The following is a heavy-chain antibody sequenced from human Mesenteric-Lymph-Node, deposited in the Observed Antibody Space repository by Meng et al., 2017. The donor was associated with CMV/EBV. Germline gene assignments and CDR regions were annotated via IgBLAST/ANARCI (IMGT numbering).Heavy chain of an antibody. D-gene: IGHD3-22*01. V-gene: IGHV4-61*01. CDR3: ARVQIYYEGFRGAFDI. CDR1: GGSVSSGSYY. Sequence: GSLRLSCTVSGGSVSSGSYYWSWIRQPPGKGLEWIGYIYYSGSTNYNPSLKSRVTISVDTSKNQFSLKLSSVTAADTAVYYCARVQIYYEGFRGAFDIWGQGTMVTVSS. J-gene: IGHJ3*02. CDR2: IYYSGST.